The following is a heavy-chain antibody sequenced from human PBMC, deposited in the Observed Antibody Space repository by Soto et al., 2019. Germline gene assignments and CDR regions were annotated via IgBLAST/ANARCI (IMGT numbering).Heavy chain of an antibody. D-gene: IGHD6-13*01. V-gene: IGHV3-23*01. Sequence: EVQLLESGGGLVQPGGSLRLSCAASGFTFRNYAMSWVRQAPGKGLEWVSAISGDGGTTYYADSVKGRFTISRDNSKNTLYLQLHSLRAEDTASYYCAKDQSGSSSWPLDFDFWGQGTLVTVSP. J-gene: IGHJ4*02. CDR3: AKDQSGSSSWPLDFDF. CDR2: ISGDGGTT. CDR1: GFTFRNYA.